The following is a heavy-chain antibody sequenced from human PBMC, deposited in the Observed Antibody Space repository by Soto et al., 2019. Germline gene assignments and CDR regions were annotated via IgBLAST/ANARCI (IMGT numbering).Heavy chain of an antibody. Sequence: PGGSLRLSCAASGFTFSSYAMSWVRQAPGKGLEWVSAISGSGCSTYYADSVKGRFTISRDNSKNTLYLQMNSLRAEDTAVYYCAPDYDYVWGSYRYNWFDPWGQGTLVTVSS. V-gene: IGHV3-23*01. CDR2: ISGSGCST. D-gene: IGHD3-16*02. CDR1: GFTFSSYA. CDR3: APDYDYVWGSYRYNWFDP. J-gene: IGHJ5*02.